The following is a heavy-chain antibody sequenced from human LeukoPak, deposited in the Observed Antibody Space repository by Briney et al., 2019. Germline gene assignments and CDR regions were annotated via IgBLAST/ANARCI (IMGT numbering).Heavy chain of an antibody. D-gene: IGHD5-12*01. CDR2: ISSSSSTI. CDR3: ARDRLRASGYDFDY. J-gene: IGHJ4*02. V-gene: IGHV3-48*01. Sequence: PGGSLRLSCAASVFTFSSYSMNWVRQAPGKGLEWVSYISSSSSTIYYADSVKGRFTISRDNAKNSLYLQMNSLRAEDTAVYYCARDRLRASGYDFDYWGQGTLVTVSS. CDR1: VFTFSSYS.